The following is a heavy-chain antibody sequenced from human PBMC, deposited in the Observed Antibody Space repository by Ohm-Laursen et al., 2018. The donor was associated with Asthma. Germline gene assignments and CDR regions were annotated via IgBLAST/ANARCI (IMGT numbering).Heavy chain of an antibody. Sequence: SLRLSCAASGFTFSSYWMHWVRQAPGKGPVWVSRLNTDGSGTWYADSVKGRFTISRDNAKNTLYLQMNSLRAEDTAVYYCAKQGLRGAGMDVWGQGTTVTVSS. CDR1: GFTFSSYW. J-gene: IGHJ6*02. V-gene: IGHV3-74*01. CDR2: LNTDGSGT. CDR3: AKQGLRGAGMDV. D-gene: IGHD6-25*01.